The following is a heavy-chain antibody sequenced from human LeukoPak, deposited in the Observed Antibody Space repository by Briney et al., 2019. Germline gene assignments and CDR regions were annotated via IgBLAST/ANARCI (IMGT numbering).Heavy chain of an antibody. CDR1: GFTFSSYA. J-gene: IGHJ5*02. CDR2: ISGSGGST. Sequence: PGGSLRLSCAASGFTFSSYAMSWVRQALGKGLEWVSAISGSGGSTYYADSVKGRFTISRDNSKNTLYLQMNSLRAEDTAVYYCAKSRSGYYTRCWFDPWGQGTLVTVSS. CDR3: AKSRSGYYTRCWFDP. D-gene: IGHD3-3*01. V-gene: IGHV3-23*01.